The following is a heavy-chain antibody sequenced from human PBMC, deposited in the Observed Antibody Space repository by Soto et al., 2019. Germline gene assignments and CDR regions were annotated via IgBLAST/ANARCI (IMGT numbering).Heavy chain of an antibody. D-gene: IGHD5-12*01. V-gene: IGHV4-34*01. CDR3: ARNRWLSLYYFDY. CDR1: GGSFSGYY. Sequence: SDTLSLTCAVYGGSFSGYYWSWIRQPPGKGLEWIGEINHSGSTNYNPSLKSRVTISVDTSKNQFSLKLSSVTAADTAVYYCARNRWLSLYYFDYWGQGTLVTVSS. J-gene: IGHJ4*02. CDR2: INHSGST.